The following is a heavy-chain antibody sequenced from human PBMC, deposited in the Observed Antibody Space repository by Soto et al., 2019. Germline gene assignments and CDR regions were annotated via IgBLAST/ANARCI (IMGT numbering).Heavy chain of an antibody. V-gene: IGHV1-2*02. J-gene: IGHJ4*02. CDR2: IDPKSGGT. D-gene: IGHD5-12*01. CDR1: GPTFIAYY. CDR3: ARVSVDVPE. Sequence: QLVQSGAAVKKPGASVQVSCKTSGPTFIAYYIHWVRQAPGQGLEWMGWIDPKSGGTTYEQKFLGRVTMTRDASINTAYMELNRLTSDDTAVYYCARVSVDVPEWGQGTLLTVSS.